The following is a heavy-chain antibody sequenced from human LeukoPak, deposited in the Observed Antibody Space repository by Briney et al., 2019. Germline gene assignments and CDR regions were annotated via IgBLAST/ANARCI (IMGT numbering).Heavy chain of an antibody. D-gene: IGHD3-10*01. CDR1: GGTFSSYA. V-gene: IGHV1-69*06. J-gene: IGHJ5*02. CDR2: IILIFGTA. CDR3: ARAMVRGVIKKFDWFDP. Sequence: SVKVSCKASGGTFSSYAISWVRQAPGQGLEWMGGIILIFGTANYAQKFQGRVTITADKSTSTAYMELSSLRSEDTAVYYCARAMVRGVIKKFDWFDPWGQGTLVTVSS.